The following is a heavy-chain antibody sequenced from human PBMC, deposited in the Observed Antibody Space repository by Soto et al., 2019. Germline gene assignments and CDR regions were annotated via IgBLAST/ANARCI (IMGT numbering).Heavy chain of an antibody. CDR1: GYTFSSYS. J-gene: IGHJ4*02. CDR3: ARDNIYSDF. V-gene: IGHV1-18*01. D-gene: IGHD2-15*01. CDR2: ISTTSGNT. Sequence: QIQMVQSGAEVKQPGASVKISCKTSGYTFSSYSINWVRQAPGQGLEWMAWISTTSGNTHYAERVQGRVTVTLYKSARTAFREMWGLTSDATAVKFCARDNIYSDFWGQVTLVTVSA.